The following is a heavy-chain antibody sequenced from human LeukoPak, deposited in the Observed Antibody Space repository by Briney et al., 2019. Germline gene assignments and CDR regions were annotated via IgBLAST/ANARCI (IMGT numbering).Heavy chain of an antibody. CDR3: ARVGCRTSCVGFGYFYYYLDV. D-gene: IGHD2-2*01. Sequence: GGSLRLSCAAPGFTFRSYAMHGVRQAPGKGREWVAVISYVASNEYYADSVKGRFTISRDNSKNTLYLQMNSLRTEDTAVYYCARVGCRTSCVGFGYFYYYLDVWGKGTTVTVSS. J-gene: IGHJ6*03. CDR2: ISYVASNE. CDR1: GFTFRSYA. V-gene: IGHV3-30*16.